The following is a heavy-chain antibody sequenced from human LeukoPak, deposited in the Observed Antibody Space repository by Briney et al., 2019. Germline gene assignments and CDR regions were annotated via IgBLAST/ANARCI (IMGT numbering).Heavy chain of an antibody. CDR1: GGSISSGSYY. Sequence: SETLSLTCTVSGGSISSGSYYWSWIRQPAGKGLEWIGRIYTSGSTNYNPSLKSRVTISVDTSKNQFSLKLSSVTAADTAVYHCARDSSSSGYFQHWGQGTLVTVSS. D-gene: IGHD6-6*01. CDR2: IYTSGST. V-gene: IGHV4-61*02. CDR3: ARDSSSSGYFQH. J-gene: IGHJ1*01.